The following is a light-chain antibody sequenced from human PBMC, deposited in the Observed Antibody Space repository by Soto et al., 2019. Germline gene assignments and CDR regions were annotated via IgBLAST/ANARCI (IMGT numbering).Light chain of an antibody. V-gene: IGLV2-23*02. CDR2: DVY. CDR1: SSDIGNYYL. CDR3: CSYAGSSGVL. J-gene: IGLJ2*01. Sequence: QSVLTQPASVSGSPGQSITISCTGTSSDIGNYYLVSWYQHHPGKAPKLIFYDVYKRPSGVSNRFSGPKSGNTASLTISGLQAEDEADYYCCSYAGSSGVLFGGGTKLTVL.